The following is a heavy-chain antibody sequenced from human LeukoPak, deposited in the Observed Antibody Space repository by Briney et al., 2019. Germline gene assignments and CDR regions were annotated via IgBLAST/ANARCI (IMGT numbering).Heavy chain of an antibody. Sequence: SETLSLTCAVYGGSFSGYYWSWIRQPPGKGLEWIGFIFYRGSTNYNPSLKRRVTISVDTSKNQFSLKLSSVTAADTAVYYCARCGRGSGSYGSYGMDVWGQGTTVTVSS. D-gene: IGHD3-10*01. J-gene: IGHJ6*02. V-gene: IGHV4-59*08. CDR3: ARCGRGSGSYGSYGMDV. CDR2: IFYRGST. CDR1: GGSFSGYY.